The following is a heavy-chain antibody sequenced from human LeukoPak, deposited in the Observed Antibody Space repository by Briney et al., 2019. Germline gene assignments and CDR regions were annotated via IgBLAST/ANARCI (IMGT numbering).Heavy chain of an antibody. CDR3: ARGYSSSPINWFDP. CDR1: GGSISCYY. Sequence: PTETLPLTCTVSGGSISCYYWSSIRQPPGQGLERVEYIYYSGSTNYNPSIKSRVTISVDTSKNQFSLKLSSVTAADTAVYYCARGYSSSPINWFDPWGQGTLVTVSS. V-gene: IGHV4-59*01. J-gene: IGHJ5*02. CDR2: IYYSGST. D-gene: IGHD6-6*01.